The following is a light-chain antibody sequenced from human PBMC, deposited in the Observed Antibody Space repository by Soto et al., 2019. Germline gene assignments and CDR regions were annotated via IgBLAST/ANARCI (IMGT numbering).Light chain of an antibody. CDR1: QTLYSY. CDR2: AAS. Sequence: DIQMTQSPSSLSASVGDRVTITCRASQTLYSYLSWYQHKPGKAPKLLIYAASSLQGGVPSRFSGSGSGTDFTLSINSLQPEDFATYYCQQTYMTPYTFAQGTKLEI. V-gene: IGKV1-39*01. J-gene: IGKJ2*01. CDR3: QQTYMTPYT.